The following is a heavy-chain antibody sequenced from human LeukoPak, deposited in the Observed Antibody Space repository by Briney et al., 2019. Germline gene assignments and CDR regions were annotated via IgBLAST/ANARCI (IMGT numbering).Heavy chain of an antibody. J-gene: IGHJ4*02. CDR1: GDSISGYY. D-gene: IGHD3-22*01. CDR2: IFYSGST. Sequence: SETLSLTCTVSGDSISGYYWSWIRQPPGKGLEWIEQIFYSGSTNYNPSLKSRVTISVDTSKNQFSLKLSPVTAADTAVYCCARRRYYDSSGYWYYFDYWGQGTLVTVSS. CDR3: ARRRYYDSSGYWYYFDY. V-gene: IGHV4-59*08.